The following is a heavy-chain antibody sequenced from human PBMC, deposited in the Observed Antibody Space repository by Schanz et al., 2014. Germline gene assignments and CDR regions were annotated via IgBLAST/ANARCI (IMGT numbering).Heavy chain of an antibody. CDR3: AREQSQYTNETAVRYFDY. CDR1: GYTFTSYG. CDR2: ISPYNGNT. V-gene: IGHV1-18*01. Sequence: SVKVSCKASGYTFTSYGISWLRQAPGQGLEWMGWISPYNGNTTYAQNLQGRVSMTAVTSTSTAYMDLSSWRSDETAVYYCAREQSQYTNETAVRYFDYLGQG. J-gene: IGHJ4*02. D-gene: IGHD6-6*01.